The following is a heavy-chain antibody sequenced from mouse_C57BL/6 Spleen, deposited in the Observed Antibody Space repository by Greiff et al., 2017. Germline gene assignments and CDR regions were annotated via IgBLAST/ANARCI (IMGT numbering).Heavy chain of an antibody. D-gene: IGHD1-1*01. V-gene: IGHV4-1*01. CDR3: ARYYYYGSSDGSYAMDY. CDR2: INPDSSTI. J-gene: IGHJ4*01. Sequence: EVKVIEPGGGLVQPGGSLKLSCAASGIAFSRYWMSWVRRAPGQGLEWIGEINPDSSTINYAPSLKDKFIISRDNAKNTLYLQMSKVRSEDTALYYCARYYYYGSSDGSYAMDYWGQGASVTVSS. CDR1: GIAFSRYW.